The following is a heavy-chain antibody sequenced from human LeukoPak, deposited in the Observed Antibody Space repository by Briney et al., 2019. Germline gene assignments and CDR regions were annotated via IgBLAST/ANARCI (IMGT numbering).Heavy chain of an antibody. D-gene: IGHD6-19*01. CDR1: GGSISSGSYY. CDR2: IYTSGST. CDR3: AARIAVASEAKYYYYYYMDV. V-gene: IGHV4-61*02. J-gene: IGHJ6*03. Sequence: SETLSLTCTVSGGSISSGSYYWSWIRQPAGKGLEWIGRIYTSGSTNYNPSLKSRVTISVGTSKNQFSLKLSSVTAADTAVYYCAARIAVASEAKYYYYYYMDVWGKGTTVTISS.